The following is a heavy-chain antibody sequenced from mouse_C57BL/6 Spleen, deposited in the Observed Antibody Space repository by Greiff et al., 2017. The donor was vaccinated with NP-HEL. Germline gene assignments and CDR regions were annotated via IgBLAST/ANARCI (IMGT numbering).Heavy chain of an antibody. CDR3: TRDYYGSPFAY. J-gene: IGHJ3*01. CDR2: IDPETGGT. Sequence: VPLQQSGAELVRPGASVPLSCKASGYTFTDYEMHWVQQTPLPGLEWIGAIDPETGGTAYNQKFKGKAILTADKSSSTAYMELRSLTSEDSAVYYCTRDYYGSPFAYWGQGTLVTVSA. V-gene: IGHV1-15*01. CDR1: GYTFTDYE. D-gene: IGHD1-1*01.